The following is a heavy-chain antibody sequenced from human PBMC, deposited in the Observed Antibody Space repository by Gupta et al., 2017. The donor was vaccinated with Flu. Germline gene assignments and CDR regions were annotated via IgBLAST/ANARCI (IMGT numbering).Heavy chain of an antibody. V-gene: IGHV4-34*01. J-gene: IGHJ5*02. D-gene: IGHD1-26*01. Sequence: RQPPGKGLEWIGEINDSGRANYNPSLKSRAAMSVDTSKNQFSLKLTSLTAADTAVYYCARVALEGYGSNWFDPWGQGTLVTVSS. CDR3: ARVALEGYGSNWFDP. CDR2: INDSGRA.